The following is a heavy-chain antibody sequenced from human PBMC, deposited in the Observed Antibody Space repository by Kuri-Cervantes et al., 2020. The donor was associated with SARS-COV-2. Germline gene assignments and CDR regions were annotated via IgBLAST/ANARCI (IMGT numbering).Heavy chain of an antibody. CDR2: MSYDGGKI. Sequence: GESLKISCAASGFSFSTYAMHWVRQAPGKGLEWVAGMSYDGGKIYYADSLKGRFTISRDNSRNTLYLQMNSLRAEDTALYHCATNDYGVSYMDVWGKGTTVTVSS. CDR1: GFSFSTYA. D-gene: IGHD4-17*01. J-gene: IGHJ6*03. V-gene: IGHV3-30*04. CDR3: ATNDYGVSYMDV.